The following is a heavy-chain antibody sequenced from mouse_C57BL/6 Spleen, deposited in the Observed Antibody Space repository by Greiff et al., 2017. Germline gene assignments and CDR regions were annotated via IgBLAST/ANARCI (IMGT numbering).Heavy chain of an antibody. CDR1: GYSFTGYY. J-gene: IGHJ3*01. CDR2: INPSTGGT. CDR3: ASNDGYYAWCAY. Sequence: VQLQQSGPELVKPGASVKISCKASGYSFTGYYMNWVKQSPEKSLEWIGEINPSTGGTTYNQKFKAKATLTVDKSSSTAYMQLKSLTSEDSAVYYCASNDGYYAWCAYWGQGTLVTVSA. V-gene: IGHV1-42*01. D-gene: IGHD2-3*01.